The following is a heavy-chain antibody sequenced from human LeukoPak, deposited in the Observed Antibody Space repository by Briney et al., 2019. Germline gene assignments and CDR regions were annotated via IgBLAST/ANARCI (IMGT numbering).Heavy chain of an antibody. D-gene: IGHD3-22*01. CDR2: IYYSGST. Sequence: TLSLTCTVSGGSISSGGYYWSWIRQHPGKGLEWIGYIYYSGSTYYNPSLKSRVTISVDTSKNQFSLKLSSVTAADTAVYYCAKDKLARKYYDSGALTRYFDYWGQGTLVTVSS. J-gene: IGHJ4*02. V-gene: IGHV4-31*03. CDR3: AKDKLARKYYDSGALTRYFDY. CDR1: GGSISSGGYY.